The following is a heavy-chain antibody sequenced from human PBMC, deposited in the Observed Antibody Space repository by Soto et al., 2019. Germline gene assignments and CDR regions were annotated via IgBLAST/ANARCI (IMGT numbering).Heavy chain of an antibody. CDR1: GFTFSLYG. J-gene: IGHJ6*02. V-gene: IGHV3-30*18. CDR3: AKDSGYSGYDVYDYYYGMDV. D-gene: IGHD5-12*01. CDR2: TSYDGNNT. Sequence: PGGSLRLSCAASGFTFSLYGLHWVRQAPGKGLEWVAVTSYDGNNTYYADSVKGRFTISRDNSKNTLYLQMNSLRAEDTAVYYCAKDSGYSGYDVYDYYYGMDVWGQGTTVTVSS.